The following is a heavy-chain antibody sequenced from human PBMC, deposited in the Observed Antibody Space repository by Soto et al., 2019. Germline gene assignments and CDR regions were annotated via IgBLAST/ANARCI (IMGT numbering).Heavy chain of an antibody. Sequence: PSETLSLTCTVSGGSISSSSYYWGWIRQPPGKGLEWIGSIYYSGSTYYNPSLKSRVTISVDTSKNQFSLKLSSVTAADTAVYYCTRSYGDYVSYWGQGTLVTVSS. CDR2: IYYSGST. D-gene: IGHD4-17*01. CDR3: TRSYGDYVSY. CDR1: GGSISSSSYY. J-gene: IGHJ4*02. V-gene: IGHV4-39*01.